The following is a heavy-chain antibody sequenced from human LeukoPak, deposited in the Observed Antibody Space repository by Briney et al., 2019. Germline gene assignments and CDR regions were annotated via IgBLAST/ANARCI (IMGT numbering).Heavy chain of an antibody. D-gene: IGHD6-13*01. CDR1: GFTFSSYG. J-gene: IGHJ4*02. CDR2: IRYDGSNK. CDR3: AKDALLYVAAAGSFDY. V-gene: IGHV3-30*02. Sequence: GGSLRLSCAASGFTFSSYGMHWVRQAPGKGLEWVAFIRYDGSNKYYADSVKGRFTISRDNSKNTLYLQMNSLRAEDTAVYYCAKDALLYVAAAGSFDYWGQGTLVTVSS.